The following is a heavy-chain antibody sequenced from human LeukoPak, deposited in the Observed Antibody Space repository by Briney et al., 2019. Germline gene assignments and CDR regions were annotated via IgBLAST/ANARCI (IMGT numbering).Heavy chain of an antibody. CDR2: IWYDGSIK. J-gene: IGHJ3*01. V-gene: IGHV3-33*01. CDR3: ARAVGPFDF. CDR1: GFTFSTDG. Sequence: GGSLRLSCAASGFTFSTDGMHWVRQAPGKGLEWVAVIWYDGSIKYYGDSVKGRFTISRDNSKNTLYLQMNSLRAEDTAMYYCARAVGPFDFWGPGTLVIVSS.